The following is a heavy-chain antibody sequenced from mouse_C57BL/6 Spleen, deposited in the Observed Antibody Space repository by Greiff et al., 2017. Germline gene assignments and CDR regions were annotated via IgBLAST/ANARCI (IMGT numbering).Heavy chain of an antibody. D-gene: IGHD1-1*01. CDR2: IDPSDSET. Sequence: QVQLQQPGAELVRPGSSVKLSCKASGYTFTSYWMHWVKQRPIQGLEWIGNIDPSDSETHYNQKFKDKATLTVDKSSSTAYMQLSSLTSEDSAVYYCARRYYGSSYVGYWGQGTTLTVSS. CDR3: ARRYYGSSYVGY. J-gene: IGHJ2*01. CDR1: GYTFTSYW. V-gene: IGHV1-52*01.